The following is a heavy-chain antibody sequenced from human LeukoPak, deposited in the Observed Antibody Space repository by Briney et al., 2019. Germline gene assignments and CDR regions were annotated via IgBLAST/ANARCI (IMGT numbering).Heavy chain of an antibody. CDR1: GFTFSSYG. J-gene: IGHJ4*02. D-gene: IGHD5-12*01. V-gene: IGHV3-30*02. CDR3: ARSGLRGRYYFDY. Sequence: GGSLRLSCAAPGFTFSSYGMHWVRQAPGKGLEWVAFIRYDGSNKYYADSVKGRFTISRDNSKNTLYLQMNSLRAEDTAVYYCARSGLRGRYYFDYWGQGTLVAVSS. CDR2: IRYDGSNK.